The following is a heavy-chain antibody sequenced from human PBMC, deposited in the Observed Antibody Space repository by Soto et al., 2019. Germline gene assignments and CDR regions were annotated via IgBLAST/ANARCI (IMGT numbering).Heavy chain of an antibody. CDR3: ARDDSSSLYPGLGYYYGMDV. J-gene: IGHJ6*02. CDR1: GGTFSSYA. Sequence: QVQLVQSGAEVKKPGSSVKVSCKASGGTFSSYAISWVRQAPGQGLEWMGGIIPIFGTANYAQKFQGRVTITADESTSTAYMELSSLRSEDTAVYYCARDDSSSLYPGLGYYYGMDVWGQGTTVTVSS. D-gene: IGHD6-13*01. CDR2: IIPIFGTA. V-gene: IGHV1-69*01.